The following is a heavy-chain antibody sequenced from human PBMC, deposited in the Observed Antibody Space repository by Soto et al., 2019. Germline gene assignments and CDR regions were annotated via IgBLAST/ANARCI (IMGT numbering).Heavy chain of an antibody. CDR2: IWYDGSNK. CDR1: GFTFSSYG. Sequence: PGGSLRLSCAASGFTFSSYGMHWVRQAPGKGLEWVAVIWYDGSNKYYADSVKGRFTISRDNSKNTLYLQMNSLRAEDTAVYYCARDRMYSGGATVGSYYGMDVWGQGTTVTAP. CDR3: ARDRMYSGGATVGSYYGMDV. J-gene: IGHJ6*02. V-gene: IGHV3-33*01. D-gene: IGHD1-26*01.